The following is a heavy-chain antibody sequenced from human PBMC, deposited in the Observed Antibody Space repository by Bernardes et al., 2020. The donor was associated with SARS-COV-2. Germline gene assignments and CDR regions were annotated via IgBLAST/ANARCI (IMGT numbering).Heavy chain of an antibody. CDR3: ARQDFIAAAGSRWFDP. CDR1: DGCISSDVHY. D-gene: IGHD6-13*01. Sequence: TGVDTDGCISSDVHYWAWVRQPKGDGLEWIGSIFYSGSTHYHPSLKSRVTISVDTSKNQFSLKLSSVTAADTAVYHCARQDFIAAAGSRWFDPWGQGTLVTVSS. J-gene: IGHJ5*02. V-gene: IGHV4-39*01. CDR2: IFYSGST.